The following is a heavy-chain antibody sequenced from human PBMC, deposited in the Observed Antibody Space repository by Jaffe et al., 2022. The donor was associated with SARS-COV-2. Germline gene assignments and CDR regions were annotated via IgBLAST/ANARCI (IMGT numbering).Heavy chain of an antibody. D-gene: IGHD3-22*01. Sequence: QVQLVESGGGVVQPGRSLRLSCAASGFTFSSYGMHWVRQAPGKGLEWVAVIWYDGSNKYYADSVKGRFTISRDNSKNTLYLQMNSLRAEDTAVYYCARDRYDSSGYYKGGTFDYWGQGTLVTVSS. CDR2: IWYDGSNK. V-gene: IGHV3-33*01. CDR1: GFTFSSYG. CDR3: ARDRYDSSGYYKGGTFDY. J-gene: IGHJ4*02.